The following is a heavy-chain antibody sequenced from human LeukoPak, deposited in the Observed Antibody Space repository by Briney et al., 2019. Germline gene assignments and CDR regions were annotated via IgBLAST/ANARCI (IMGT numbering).Heavy chain of an antibody. V-gene: IGHV4-59*08. J-gene: IGHJ5*02. Sequence: SDTLSLTCTVSGGSISSYYWTWMRQPPGKGLEWIGYIYFSENINYNHSLKSRLTMSIDTSKNQFSLKLSSVTAADTAVYYCARRDYGGGYKWFDPWGQGTLVIVSS. CDR1: GGSISSYY. D-gene: IGHD4-23*01. CDR3: ARRDYGGGYKWFDP. CDR2: IYFSENI.